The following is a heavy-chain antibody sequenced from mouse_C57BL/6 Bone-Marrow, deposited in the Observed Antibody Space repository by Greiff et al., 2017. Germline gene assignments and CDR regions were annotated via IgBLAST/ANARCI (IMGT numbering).Heavy chain of an antibody. CDR2: IDPSDSYT. Sequence: QVQLQQPGAELVMPGASVKLSCKASGYTFTSYWMHWVKQRPGQGLEWIGEIDPSDSYTNYNQKFKGKSTLTVDKSSSTAYMQLSSLTSEDSAVYYCARGYYGSSYNYFDYGGQGTTLTVSS. V-gene: IGHV1-69*01. CDR3: ARGYYGSSYNYFDY. CDR1: GYTFTSYW. D-gene: IGHD1-1*01. J-gene: IGHJ2*01.